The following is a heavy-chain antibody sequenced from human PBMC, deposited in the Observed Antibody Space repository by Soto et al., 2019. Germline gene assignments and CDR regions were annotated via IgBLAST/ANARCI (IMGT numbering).Heavy chain of an antibody. J-gene: IGHJ4*02. CDR1: GGSISSGDYY. CDR2: IYYSGNT. Sequence: PSETLSLTCTVSGGSISSGDYYWSWIRQHPGKGLEWIGYIYYSGNTYYNPSLKSRVIISLDTSKNQFSLKMSSVIAADTAVYYCARGLSGAVNFDYWGQGTRVPVSS. CDR3: ARGLSGAVNFDY. D-gene: IGHD3-10*02. V-gene: IGHV4-31*03.